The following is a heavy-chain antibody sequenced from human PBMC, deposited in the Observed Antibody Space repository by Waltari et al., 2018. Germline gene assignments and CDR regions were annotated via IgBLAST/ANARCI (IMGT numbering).Heavy chain of an antibody. Sequence: QVQLQESGPGLAKPSETLSLTCTVSGVSITSSDYYWGWVRQPPGKALEWVGTIYYDERTYHNPSLRSRVTISLDTSKNEFSLTLSSVTAADTSLFFCARQSHSFYYHTNGYFWHGFDVWGPGAMVTVSS. V-gene: IGHV4-39*01. CDR2: IYYDERT. CDR3: ARQSHSFYYHTNGYFWHGFDV. CDR1: GVSITSSDYY. J-gene: IGHJ3*01. D-gene: IGHD3-22*01.